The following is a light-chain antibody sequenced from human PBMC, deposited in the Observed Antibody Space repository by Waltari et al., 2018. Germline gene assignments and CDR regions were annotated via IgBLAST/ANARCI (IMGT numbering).Light chain of an antibody. V-gene: IGLV2-14*01. CDR1: SSDVGAYDF. J-gene: IGLJ1*01. CDR3: SSYTSTHIAFV. Sequence: QSALTQPASVSGSPGQSITISCTATSSDVGAYDFLSWYQHPPGKVPKVIIYEVSNRPSGGSSCFSGSKSGNTASLTISGLQAEDEADYYCSSYTSTHIAFVFGTGTKVTVL. CDR2: EVS.